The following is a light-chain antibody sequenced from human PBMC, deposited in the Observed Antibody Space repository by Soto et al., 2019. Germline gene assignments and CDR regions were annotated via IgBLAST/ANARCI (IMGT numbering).Light chain of an antibody. CDR3: SSYTSVTTVV. V-gene: IGLV2-14*01. Sequence: QSALTQPASVSGSPGQSITISCTGTSSDIGGYNSVSWYQQHAGKVPKLTIYEVTYRPSGVSNRFSGSKSGNTASLTISGLQAEDEADYYCSSYTSVTTVVFGGGTKLTVL. CDR1: SSDIGGYNS. J-gene: IGLJ2*01. CDR2: EVT.